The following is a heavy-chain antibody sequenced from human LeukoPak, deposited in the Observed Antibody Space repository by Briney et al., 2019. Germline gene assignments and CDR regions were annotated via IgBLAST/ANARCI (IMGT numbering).Heavy chain of an antibody. D-gene: IGHD3-22*01. CDR3: ASERPAIYNSSGYLY. CDR1: GFTFDDYG. CDR2: INSDGSST. Sequence: GGSLRLSCAASGFTFDDYGMNWVRQAPGKGLVWVSRINSDGSSTSYADSVKGRFTISRDNAKNTLYLQMNSLRAEDTAVYYCASERPAIYNSSGYLYWGQGTLVTVSS. J-gene: IGHJ4*02. V-gene: IGHV3-74*01.